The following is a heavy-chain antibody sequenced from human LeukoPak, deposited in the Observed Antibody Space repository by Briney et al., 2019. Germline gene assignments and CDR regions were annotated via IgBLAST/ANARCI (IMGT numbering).Heavy chain of an antibody. Sequence: PSETLSLTCAVYGGSFSNYYWSWIRQPPGKGLEWIGEIHHSGSTNYNPSLKSRVTISADTSKNQFSLKLSSVTAADTAVYYCARHVLVGWVRGSDYFDSWGQGTLVTVSS. J-gene: IGHJ4*02. V-gene: IGHV4-34*01. CDR3: ARHVLVGWVRGSDYFDS. D-gene: IGHD3-10*01. CDR1: GGSFSNYY. CDR2: IHHSGST.